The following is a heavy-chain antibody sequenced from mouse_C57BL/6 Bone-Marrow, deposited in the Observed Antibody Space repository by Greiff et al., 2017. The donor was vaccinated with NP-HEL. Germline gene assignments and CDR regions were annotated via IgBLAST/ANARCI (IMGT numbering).Heavy chain of an antibody. CDR3: ARKHPAYYFLDY. Sequence: QVQLQQPGAELVKPGASVKLSCKASGYTFTSYWMHWVKQRPGQGLEWIGMIHPNSGSTNYNEKFKSKATLTVDKSSSTAYMQLSSLTSEDSAVYYCARKHPAYYFLDYWGQGTTLTVSS. D-gene: IGHD2-10*01. CDR2: IHPNSGST. V-gene: IGHV1-64*01. CDR1: GYTFTSYW. J-gene: IGHJ2*01.